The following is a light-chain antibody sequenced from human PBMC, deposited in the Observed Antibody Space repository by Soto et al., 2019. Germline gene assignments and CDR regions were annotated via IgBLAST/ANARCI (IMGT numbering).Light chain of an antibody. V-gene: IGKV1-39*01. Sequence: DIQMTQSPSSLSASVGDRVTITCRASQGVSDYLLWYQQRQGRAPRLLIDSASSLLSGVPSRFSGSGSGTNFTLTISRLQPEDFATYYCQQSYRTPHTFGQGTKLETK. J-gene: IGKJ2*01. CDR2: SAS. CDR1: QGVSDY. CDR3: QQSYRTPHT.